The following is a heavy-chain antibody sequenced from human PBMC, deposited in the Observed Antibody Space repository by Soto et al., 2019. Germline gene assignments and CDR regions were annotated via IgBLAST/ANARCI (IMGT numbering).Heavy chain of an antibody. CDR2: INTDGSVT. V-gene: IGHV3-74*01. CDR3: ARQTGLGATNY. D-gene: IGHD1-26*01. Sequence: EESGGALVRPGGSLRLSCAVSGFTFSNFWFHWVRQAPGKGLVWVARINTDGSVTSHADSVRGRFTISRDNAKSTLYLQMNSLREEDSAMYYCARQTGLGATNYWGQGTLVTVAS. J-gene: IGHJ4*02. CDR1: GFTFSNFW.